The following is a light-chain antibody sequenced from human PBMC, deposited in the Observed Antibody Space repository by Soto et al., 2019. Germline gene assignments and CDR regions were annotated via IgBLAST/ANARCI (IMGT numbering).Light chain of an antibody. CDR1: SSNIGAGYD. V-gene: IGLV1-40*01. CDR2: GNS. J-gene: IGLJ2*01. CDR3: QSYDSSLSGVI. Sequence: QSVLTQPPSVSGAPGQRVTISCTGSSSNIGAGYDVHWYQQLPGTVPKLLIYGNSNRPSGVPDRFSGSKPGTSASLAITGLQAEDEADYYCQSYDSSLSGVIFGGGTKLTVL.